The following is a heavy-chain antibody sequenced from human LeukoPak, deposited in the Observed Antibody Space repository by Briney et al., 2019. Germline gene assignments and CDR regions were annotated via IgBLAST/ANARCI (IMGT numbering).Heavy chain of an antibody. Sequence: SGGSLRLSCAASGFTFSSYWMSWVRQAPGQGLEGVANIKQDGREKYYVDSVRVRFNISRDNAKTSLYLQMSRLRAEDTAVYYCARPAAGIHLWYDGYWGQGTLVTVSS. V-gene: IGHV3-7*01. J-gene: IGHJ4*02. CDR2: IKQDGREK. CDR1: GFTFSSYW. CDR3: ARPAAGIHLWYDGY. D-gene: IGHD5-18*01.